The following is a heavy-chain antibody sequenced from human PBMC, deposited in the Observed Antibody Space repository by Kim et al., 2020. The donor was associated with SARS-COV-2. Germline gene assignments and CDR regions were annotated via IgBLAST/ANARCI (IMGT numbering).Heavy chain of an antibody. Sequence: GRFTISRDNSKNTLYLQMNSLRAEDTAVYYCANSPPLSVKMTRIAAAGTDWGQGTLVTVSS. V-gene: IGHV3-23*01. D-gene: IGHD6-13*01. J-gene: IGHJ4*02. CDR3: ANSPPLSVKMTRIAAAGTD.